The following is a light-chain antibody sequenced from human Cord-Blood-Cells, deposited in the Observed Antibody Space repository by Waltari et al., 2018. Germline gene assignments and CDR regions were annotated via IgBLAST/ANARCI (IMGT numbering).Light chain of an antibody. CDR1: SGINVGTYR. J-gene: IGLJ3*02. V-gene: IGLV5-45*02. Sequence: QAVLTQPSSLSASPGASASLTCTLRSGINVGTYRIYWYQQKPGSPPQYLLRYKSDSDKQQGSGVPSRCSGSKDASANAGILLISGLQSEDEDDYYCMIWHSSAWVFGGGTKLTVL. CDR3: MIWHSSAWV. CDR2: YKSDSDK.